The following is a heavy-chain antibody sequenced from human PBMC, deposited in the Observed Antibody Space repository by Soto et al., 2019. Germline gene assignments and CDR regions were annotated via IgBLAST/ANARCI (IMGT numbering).Heavy chain of an antibody. CDR3: ARAPGYCSSTSCSGDY. V-gene: IGHV1-2*02. J-gene: IGHJ4*02. D-gene: IGHD2-2*01. CDR1: GYTFTGYY. Sequence: ASVKVSCKASGYTFTGYYMHWVRQAPGQGLEWMGWINPNSGGTNYAQEFQGRVTMTRDTSISTAYMELSRLRSDDTAVYYCARAPGYCSSTSCSGDYWGQGTLVTVSS. CDR2: INPNSGGT.